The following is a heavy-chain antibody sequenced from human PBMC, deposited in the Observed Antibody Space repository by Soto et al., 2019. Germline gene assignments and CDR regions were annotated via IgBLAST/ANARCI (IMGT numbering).Heavy chain of an antibody. V-gene: IGHV4-34*01. Sequence: PSETLSLTCAVYGGSFSCYYWSWIRQPPGKGLEWIGEINHSGSTNYNPSLKSRVTISVDTSKNQFSLKLSSVTAADTAVYYCARAHYYDSPAGNYFDYWGQGTLVTVSS. CDR2: INHSGST. CDR3: ARAHYYDSPAGNYFDY. CDR1: GGSFSCYY. D-gene: IGHD3-22*01. J-gene: IGHJ4*02.